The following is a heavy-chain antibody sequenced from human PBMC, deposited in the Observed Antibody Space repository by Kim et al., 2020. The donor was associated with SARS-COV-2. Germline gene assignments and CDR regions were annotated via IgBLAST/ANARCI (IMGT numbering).Heavy chain of an antibody. J-gene: IGHJ4*02. D-gene: IGHD5-12*01. CDR1: GFTFSSYA. CDR2: ISSNGGST. Sequence: GGSLRLSCSASGFTFSSYAMHWVRQAPGKGLEYVSAISSNGGSTYYADSVKGRFTISRANSKNTLYLQMSSLRAEDTAVYYCVKGDIGYSGYDYDDLDYCGQGTLVTVSS. V-gene: IGHV3-64D*09. CDR3: VKGDIGYSGYDYDDLDY.